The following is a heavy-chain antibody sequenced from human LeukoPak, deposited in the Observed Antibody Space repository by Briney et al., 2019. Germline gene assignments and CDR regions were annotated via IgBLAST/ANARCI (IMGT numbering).Heavy chain of an antibody. V-gene: IGHV1-46*01. CDR1: GYTFTSYY. D-gene: IGHD5-24*01. J-gene: IGHJ4*02. CDR2: INPSGGST. CDR3: ARDLGYNHPLYYFDY. Sequence: ASVKVSCKASGYTFTSYYMHWVRQAPGQGLEWMGIINPSGGSTSYAQKFQGRVTMTRDTSTSTVYMELSSLRSVDTAVYYCARDLGYNHPLYYFDYWGQGTLVTVSS.